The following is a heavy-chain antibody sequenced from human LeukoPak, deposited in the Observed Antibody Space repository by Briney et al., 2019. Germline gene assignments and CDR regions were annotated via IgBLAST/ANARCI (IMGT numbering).Heavy chain of an antibody. V-gene: IGHV1-69*13. J-gene: IGHJ6*03. Sequence: GASVKVSCKASGGTFSSYAISWVRQAPGQGLEWMGGIIPIFGTANYAQKFQGRVTITADESTSTAYMELSSLRSEDTAVYYCARATSGYDNYYYYYMDVWGKGTTVTISS. D-gene: IGHD5-12*01. CDR1: GGTFSSYA. CDR2: IIPIFGTA. CDR3: ARATSGYDNYYYYYMDV.